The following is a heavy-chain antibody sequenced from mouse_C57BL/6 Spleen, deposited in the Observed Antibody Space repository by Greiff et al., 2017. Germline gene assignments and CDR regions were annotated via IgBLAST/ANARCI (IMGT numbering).Heavy chain of an antibody. Sequence: EVQVVESGPGLVKPSQSLSLTCSVTGYSITSGYYCNWMRQFPGNKLEWMGYISYDGSNNYNPSLKNRISITRDPSKNQFFLKLNSVTTEDTATYYCARDFYAMDYWGQGTSVTVSS. CDR2: ISYDGSN. CDR3: ARDFYAMDY. V-gene: IGHV3-6*01. J-gene: IGHJ4*01. CDR1: GYSITSGYY.